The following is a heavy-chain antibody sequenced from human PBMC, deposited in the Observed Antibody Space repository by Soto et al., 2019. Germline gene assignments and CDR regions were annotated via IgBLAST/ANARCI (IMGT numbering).Heavy chain of an antibody. CDR1: GLTFNSYA. CDR3: AKDSRSLTRITIFGVDYMDV. V-gene: IGHV3-23*01. CDR2: ISDSGGIT. D-gene: IGHD3-3*01. J-gene: IGHJ6*03. Sequence: GGSLRLSCAASGLTFNSYAMSWVRQAPGKGLEWVAAISDSGGITYYADSVKGRFTISRDNSKNTLYLQMISLRLEDTAVYYCAKDSRSLTRITIFGVDYMDVWGKGTTVTVSS.